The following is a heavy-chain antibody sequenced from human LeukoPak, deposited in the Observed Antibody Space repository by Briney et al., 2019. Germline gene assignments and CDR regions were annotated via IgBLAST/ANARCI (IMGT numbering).Heavy chain of an antibody. D-gene: IGHD3-10*01. J-gene: IGHJ6*02. V-gene: IGHV3-49*03. Sequence: GGSLRLSCTASGFTFGDYAMSWFRQAPGKGLEWVGFIRSKAYGGTTEYAASVKDRFTISRDDSKSIAYLQMNSLKTEDAAVYYCTRVLYGSGSYLYGMDVWGQGTTVTVSS. CDR1: GFTFGDYA. CDR2: IRSKAYGGTT. CDR3: TRVLYGSGSYLYGMDV.